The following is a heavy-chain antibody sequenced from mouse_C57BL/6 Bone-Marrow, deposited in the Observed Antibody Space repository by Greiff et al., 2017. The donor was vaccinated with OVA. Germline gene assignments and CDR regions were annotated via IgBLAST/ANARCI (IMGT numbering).Heavy chain of an antibody. D-gene: IGHD2-5*01. CDR3: ARDSNYNAMDY. CDR2: IYPGSGNT. J-gene: IGHJ4*01. V-gene: IGHV1-76*01. CDR1: GYTFTDYY. Sequence: VQLQKSGAELVRPGASVKLSCKASGYTFTDYYINWVKQRPGQGLEWIARIYPGSGNTYYNEKFKGKATLTAEKSSSTAYMQLSSLTSEDSAVYFCARDSNYNAMDYWGQGTSVTVSS.